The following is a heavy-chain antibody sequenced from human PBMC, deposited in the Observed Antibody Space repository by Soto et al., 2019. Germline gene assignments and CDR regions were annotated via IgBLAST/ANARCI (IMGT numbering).Heavy chain of an antibody. V-gene: IGHV1-18*01. J-gene: IGHJ4*02. D-gene: IGHD3-3*01. CDR1: GYTFTRYG. Sequence: ASVKVSCKASGYTFTRYGISWVRQAPGQGLEWMGWISAYNGNTNYAQKLQGRVTMTTDTSTSTAYMELRSLRSDDTAVYYCARANDFWSGYYTDFDYWGQGTLVTVSS. CDR2: ISAYNGNT. CDR3: ARANDFWSGYYTDFDY.